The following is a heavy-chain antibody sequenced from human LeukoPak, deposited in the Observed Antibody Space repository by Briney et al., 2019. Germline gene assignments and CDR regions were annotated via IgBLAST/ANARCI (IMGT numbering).Heavy chain of an antibody. CDR1: GFTFSSYW. D-gene: IGHD3-10*01. J-gene: IGHJ6*02. CDR2: INTDASGT. Sequence: GGSLRLSCAASGFTFSSYWMHWVRQAPGKGLVWVSRINTDASGTTYADSVKGRFSISRDNAKNTLYLQMNSLSAEDTAVYYCAREPIRDDSGKVRYHHYAMDVWGQGTTVTVSS. CDR3: AREPIRDDSGKVRYHHYAMDV. V-gene: IGHV3-74*01.